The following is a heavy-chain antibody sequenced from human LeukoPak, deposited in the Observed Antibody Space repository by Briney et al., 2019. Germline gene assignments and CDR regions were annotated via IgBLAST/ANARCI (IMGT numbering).Heavy chain of an antibody. D-gene: IGHD3-10*01. CDR2: ISNVGSTI. Sequence: GGSLRLSCAASGFTLSFSTYNMMWVRQAPGKGLEWISFISNVGSTIYSAASVEGRFTISKDNAKNLLYLEMNGLRAEDTAVYYCARELYRGLGNWFDPWGQGTLVTVSS. CDR1: GFTLSFSTYN. V-gene: IGHV3-48*01. CDR3: ARELYRGLGNWFDP. J-gene: IGHJ5*02.